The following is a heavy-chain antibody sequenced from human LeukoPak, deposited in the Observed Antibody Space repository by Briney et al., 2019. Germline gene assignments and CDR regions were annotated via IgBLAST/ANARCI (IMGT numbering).Heavy chain of an antibody. CDR1: GFTFSSYG. D-gene: IGHD3-10*01. Sequence: GGSLRLSCAASGFTFSSYGMHWVRQAPGKGLEWVAFIRYDGSNKYYADSVKGRFTISRDNSKNTLYLQMNSLRAEDTAVYYCAKDTLYYGSGSHFDYWGQGTLVTVSS. J-gene: IGHJ4*02. CDR2: IRYDGSNK. V-gene: IGHV3-30*02. CDR3: AKDTLYYGSGSHFDY.